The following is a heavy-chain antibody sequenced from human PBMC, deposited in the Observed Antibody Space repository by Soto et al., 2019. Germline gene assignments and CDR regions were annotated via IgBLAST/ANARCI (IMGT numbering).Heavy chain of an antibody. Sequence: GGSLRLSCAASGFTVSSNYMSWVRQAPGKGLEWVSVIYSGGSTYYADSVKGRFTISRDNSKNTLYLQMNGLRAEDTAVYYCARDVGYCSGGSCYSEPYYYYMDVWGKGTTVTVSS. CDR1: GFTVSSNY. CDR3: ARDVGYCSGGSCYSEPYYYYMDV. D-gene: IGHD2-15*01. CDR2: IYSGGST. V-gene: IGHV3-66*01. J-gene: IGHJ6*03.